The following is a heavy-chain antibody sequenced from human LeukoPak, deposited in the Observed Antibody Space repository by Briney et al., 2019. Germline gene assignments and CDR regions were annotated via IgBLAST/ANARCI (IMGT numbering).Heavy chain of an antibody. CDR3: ARGQQLVRFLPWDY. J-gene: IGHJ4*02. CDR2: ISSSGSTI. D-gene: IGHD6-6*01. Sequence: GGSLRLSCAASGFTFSDYYMSWIRQAPGKGREGVSYISSSGSTIYYADSVKGRFTISRDNAKNSLYLQMNSLRAEDTAVYYCARGQQLVRFLPWDYWGQGTLVTVSS. CDR1: GFTFSDYY. V-gene: IGHV3-11*01.